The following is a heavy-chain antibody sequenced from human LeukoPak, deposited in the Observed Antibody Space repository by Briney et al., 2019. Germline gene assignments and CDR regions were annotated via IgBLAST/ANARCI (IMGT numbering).Heavy chain of an antibody. J-gene: IGHJ5*02. CDR1: GGTFGSYA. CDR2: IIPIFGTA. Sequence: SVKVSCKASGGTFGSYAISWVRQAPGQGLEWMGGIIPIFGTANYAQKFQGRVTITADESTSTAYMELSSLRSEDTAVYYCARAGDSSGYYFNWFDPWGQGTLVTVSS. CDR3: ARAGDSSGYYFNWFDP. V-gene: IGHV1-69*01. D-gene: IGHD3-22*01.